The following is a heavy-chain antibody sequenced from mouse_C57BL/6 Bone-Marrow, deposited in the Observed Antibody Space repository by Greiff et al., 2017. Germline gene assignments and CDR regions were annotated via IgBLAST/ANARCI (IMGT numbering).Heavy chain of an antibody. CDR3: TRRLGRRFDY. Sequence: VQVVESGAELVRPGASVTLSCKASGYTFTDYEMHWVKQTPVHGLEWIGAIDPATGGTAYNQKFKGKAILTADKSSSTAYMELRSLTSEDSAVYYCTRRLGRRFDYWGQGTTLTVSS. D-gene: IGHD4-1*01. V-gene: IGHV1-15*01. J-gene: IGHJ2*01. CDR2: IDPATGGT. CDR1: GYTFTDYE.